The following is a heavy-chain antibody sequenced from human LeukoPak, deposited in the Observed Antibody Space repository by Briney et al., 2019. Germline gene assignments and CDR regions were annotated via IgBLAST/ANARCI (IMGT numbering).Heavy chain of an antibody. CDR3: AGHSSRLLIFSL. Sequence: SETLSLTCSVSGGSINGYFWSWIRQPPGKGLEWIGYISSGGSTNFHPSLMSRVTFSVDTSKTHVSLKLTSVTAADTAVYYCAGHSSRLLIFSLWGQGTLVTVSS. D-gene: IGHD3-9*01. CDR2: ISSGGST. CDR1: GGSINGYF. J-gene: IGHJ4*02. V-gene: IGHV4-59*08.